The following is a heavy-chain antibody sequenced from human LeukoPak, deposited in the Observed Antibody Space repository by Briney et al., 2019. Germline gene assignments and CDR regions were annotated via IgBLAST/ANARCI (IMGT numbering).Heavy chain of an antibody. J-gene: IGHJ3*02. CDR2: IYPDDSET. CDR1: GYRFTTDY. V-gene: IGHV5-51*01. D-gene: IGHD4/OR15-4a*01. CDR3: ARQDYGSHFDAFDI. Sequence: GESLQISCKASGYRFTTDYIGWVRQMPGKGLEWMGIIYPDDSETNYSPSFQGQVSMSVDKSITTAYLQWSSLKASDTAIYYCARQDYGSHFDAFDIWGQGTMVTVSS.